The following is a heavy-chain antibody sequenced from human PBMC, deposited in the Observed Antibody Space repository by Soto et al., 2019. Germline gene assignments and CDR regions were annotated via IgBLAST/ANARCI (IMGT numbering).Heavy chain of an antibody. Sequence: PSGTLSLTCAVSGASISSPDWWTWVRQPGGEGLGWIGKISHGGSADYAASLKSRVTMSVDKSKNQFSLEVRSVTAEDTALYFYAAGSASYWRWFDPWGQGTLVTVSS. V-gene: IGHV4-4*02. D-gene: IGHD1-1*01. CDR3: AAGSASYWRWFDP. CDR2: ISHGGSA. J-gene: IGHJ5*02. CDR1: GASISSPDW.